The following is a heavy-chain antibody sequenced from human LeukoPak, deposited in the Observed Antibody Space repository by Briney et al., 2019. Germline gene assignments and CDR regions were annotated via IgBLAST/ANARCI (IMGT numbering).Heavy chain of an antibody. V-gene: IGHV3-9*01. D-gene: IGHD2-2*02. J-gene: IGHJ4*02. CDR1: GSTFDDYA. CDR2: ISWNSGSI. CDR3: AKDITGYCSSTSCYTFDY. Sequence: GRSLRLSCAASGSTFDDYAMHWVRQAPGKGLEWVSGISWNSGSIGYADSVKGRFTISRDNAKNSLYLQMNSLRAEDTALYYCAKDITGYCSSTSCYTFDYWGQGTLVTVSS.